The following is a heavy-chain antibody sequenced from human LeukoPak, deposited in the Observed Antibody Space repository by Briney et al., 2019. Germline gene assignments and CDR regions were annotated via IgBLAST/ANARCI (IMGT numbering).Heavy chain of an antibody. V-gene: IGHV4-59*08. CDR2: IYYSGST. Sequence: SETLSLTCTVSGGSISSYYWSWIRQPPGKGLEWIGYIYYSGSTNYNPSLKSRVTISVDTSKNQFSLKLSSVTAADTAVYYCARSPNLVDSSCWYLREPEYFQHWGQGTLVTVSS. D-gene: IGHD6-13*01. CDR1: GGSISSYY. J-gene: IGHJ1*01. CDR3: ARSPNLVDSSCWYLREPEYFQH.